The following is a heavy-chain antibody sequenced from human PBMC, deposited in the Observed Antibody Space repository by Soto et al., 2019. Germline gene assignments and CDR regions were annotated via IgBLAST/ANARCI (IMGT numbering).Heavy chain of an antibody. J-gene: IGHJ4*02. V-gene: IGHV3-7*04. CDR3: ARGPYYDFWSGSRVPFTCFDC. Sequence: PGGSLRLSCAASGFTFSSYWMSWVRQAPGKGLEWVANIKQDGSEKYYVDSVKGRFTISRDNAKNSLYLRMNRLRAEDTAVYYCARGPYYDFWSGSRVPFTCFDCWGQGSLVTVSS. D-gene: IGHD3-3*01. CDR2: IKQDGSEK. CDR1: GFTFSSYW.